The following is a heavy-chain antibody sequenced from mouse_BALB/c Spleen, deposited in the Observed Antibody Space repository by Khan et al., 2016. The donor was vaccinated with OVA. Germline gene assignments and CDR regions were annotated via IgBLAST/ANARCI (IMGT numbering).Heavy chain of an antibody. Sequence: QVQLQQPGAELVRPGASVKLSCKTSGYTFTNYWINWVKQRPGQGLEWIGNIYPSDSYTNYTQKFKDKATLTVDKSSSTAYMQLPNPTSEDSAVYYCTRGDPGNFDYWGHGTTLTVSS. V-gene: IGHV1-69*02. CDR2: IYPSDSYT. CDR1: GYTFTNYW. J-gene: IGHJ2*01. D-gene: IGHD2-13*01. CDR3: TRGDPGNFDY.